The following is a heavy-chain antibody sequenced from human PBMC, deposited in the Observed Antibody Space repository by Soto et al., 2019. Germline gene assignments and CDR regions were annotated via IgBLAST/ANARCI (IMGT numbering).Heavy chain of an antibody. V-gene: IGHV4-59*01. CDR1: GDSISSYS. Sequence: SETLSLTCTVSGDSISSYSWSWIRQPPGKGLEWIGNIHYNGNTKYSPSLKSRVTMSVDTSKNHFSLKLISVTTADTAVYFCARQSGYSYVEFFDYWGQGTLVTVSS. J-gene: IGHJ4*02. CDR2: IHYNGNT. CDR3: ARQSGYSYVEFFDY. D-gene: IGHD5-18*01.